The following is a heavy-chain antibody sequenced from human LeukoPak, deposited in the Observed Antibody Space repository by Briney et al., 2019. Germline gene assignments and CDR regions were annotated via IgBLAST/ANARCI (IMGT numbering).Heavy chain of an antibody. D-gene: IGHD1-14*01. CDR2: IIPISGTA. CDR3: ARGGTFYRRTLLNYFDY. Sequence: SVKVSCKASGGTFSTYAISWVRQAPGQGLEWMGGIIPISGTANYAQEFQGRVTFTTDESTNTAYMELSSLRSEDTAVYYCARGGTFYRRTLLNYFDYWGQGSLVTVSS. J-gene: IGHJ4*02. V-gene: IGHV1-69*05. CDR1: GGTFSTYA.